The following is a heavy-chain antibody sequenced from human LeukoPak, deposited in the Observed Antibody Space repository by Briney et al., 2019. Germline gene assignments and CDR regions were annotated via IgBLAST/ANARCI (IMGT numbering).Heavy chain of an antibody. J-gene: IGHJ4*02. CDR3: ASIAVVAAAIDY. CDR2: IYDSGTT. V-gene: IGHV4-30-4*01. CDR1: GGSVSSGDYY. Sequence: SETLSLTCTVSGGSVSSGDYYWSWLRQPPGQGLEWIGYIYDSGTTSYNPPLKSRVTISVDTSKNQFSLRLSSVTAADTAVYYCASIAVVAAAIDYWGQGTLVTVSS. D-gene: IGHD2-2*01.